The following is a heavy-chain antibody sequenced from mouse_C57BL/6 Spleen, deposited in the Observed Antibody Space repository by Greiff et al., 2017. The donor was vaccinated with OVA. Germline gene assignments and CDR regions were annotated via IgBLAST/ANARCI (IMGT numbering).Heavy chain of an antibody. Sequence: VQLQQPGAELVKPGASVKLSCKASGYTFTSYWMHWVKQRPGQGLEWIGMIHPNSGSTNYNEKFKSKATLTVDKSSSTAYMQLSSLTSEDSAVYYCAMNWDLYYFDYWGQGTTLTVSS. J-gene: IGHJ2*01. CDR1: GYTFTSYW. CDR3: AMNWDLYYFDY. CDR2: IHPNSGST. D-gene: IGHD4-1*01. V-gene: IGHV1-64*01.